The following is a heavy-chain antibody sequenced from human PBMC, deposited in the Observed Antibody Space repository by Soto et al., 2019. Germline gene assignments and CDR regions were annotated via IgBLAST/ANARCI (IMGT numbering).Heavy chain of an antibody. CDR1: GYTFTSYG. CDR3: ARVPIDNYCSGGSCYSVAGAFDI. V-gene: IGHV1-18*01. D-gene: IGHD2-15*01. CDR2: ISAYNGNT. Sequence: QVQLVQSGAEVKKPGASVKVSCKASGYTFTSYGISWVRQAPGQGLEWMGWISAYNGNTNYAQKLKGRVTMTTDTSTSTAYMELRSLRSDDTAVYYCARVPIDNYCSGGSCYSVAGAFDIWGQGTMVTVSS. J-gene: IGHJ3*02.